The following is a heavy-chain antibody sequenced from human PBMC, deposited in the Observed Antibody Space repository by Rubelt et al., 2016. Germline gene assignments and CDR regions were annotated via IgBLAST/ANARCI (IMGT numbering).Heavy chain of an antibody. CDR3: ATGVYGGIDY. D-gene: IGHD4-23*01. Sequence: QVQLVQSGAEVKKPGSSVKVSCKASGGTFSSYTISWVRQAPGQGLEWMGRIIPFLGIANYGQKFQGRVTMTEDTSTDTAYIELSSLRAEETAVYYCATGVYGGIDYWGQGSPVTVSS. V-gene: IGHV1-69*04. CDR2: IIPFLGIA. CDR1: GGTFSSYT. J-gene: IGHJ4*02.